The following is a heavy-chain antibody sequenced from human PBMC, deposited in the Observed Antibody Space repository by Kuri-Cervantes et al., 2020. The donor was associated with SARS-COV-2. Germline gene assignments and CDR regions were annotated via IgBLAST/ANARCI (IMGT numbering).Heavy chain of an antibody. CDR2: INPNSGGT. D-gene: IGHD6-13*01. CDR3: AAALIDAFDI. CDR1: GYTFTGYY. V-gene: IGHV1-2*04. Sequence: ASVKVSCKASGYTFTGYYMHWVRQAPGQGLEWMGWINPNSGGTNYAQKFQGWVTMTRDTSISTAYMELSSLRSEDMAVYYCAAALIDAFDIWGQGTMVTVSS. J-gene: IGHJ3*02.